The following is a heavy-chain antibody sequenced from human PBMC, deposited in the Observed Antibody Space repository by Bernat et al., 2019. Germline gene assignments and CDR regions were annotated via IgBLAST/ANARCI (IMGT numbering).Heavy chain of an antibody. CDR1: GGSISSGSYY. Sequence: QLQLQESGPGLVKPSETLSLTCTVSGGSISSGSYYWGWIRQPPGKGLEWIGNIYYSGSTYYNPSLKSRVTISVDTSKNQFSLKLTSVTAADTAVYYRARQFGYRSGGSCRHFDYWGQGTLVTVSS. CDR3: ARQFGYRSGGSCRHFDY. V-gene: IGHV4-39*01. D-gene: IGHD2-15*01. CDR2: IYYSGST. J-gene: IGHJ4*02.